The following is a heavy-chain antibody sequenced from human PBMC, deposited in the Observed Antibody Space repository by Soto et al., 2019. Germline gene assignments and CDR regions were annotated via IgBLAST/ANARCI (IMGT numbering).Heavy chain of an antibody. J-gene: IGHJ6*02. D-gene: IGHD4-17*01. CDR3: AKSARTTVTNYYYGMDV. V-gene: IGHV3-23*01. CDR2: ISGSGGST. CDR1: GFTFSSYA. Sequence: VRSLRLSCAASGFTFSSYAMSWVRQAPGKGLEWVSAISGSGGSTYYADSVKGRFTISRDNSKNTLYLQMNSLRAEDTAVYYCAKSARTTVTNYYYGMDVWGQGTTVTVSS.